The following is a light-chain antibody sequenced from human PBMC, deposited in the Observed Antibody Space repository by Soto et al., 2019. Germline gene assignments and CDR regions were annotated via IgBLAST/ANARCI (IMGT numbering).Light chain of an antibody. V-gene: IGKV3-20*01. Sequence: EIVLTQSPGTLSLSPGERATLSCRASQSVSSSFLAWYQQKPGQAPRLLIYGASSRATGIPDRFSGSGSGTDFTLSINRREPEDFAVYYCQQYGSSPWTFGQGTKVEIK. J-gene: IGKJ1*01. CDR2: GAS. CDR3: QQYGSSPWT. CDR1: QSVSSSF.